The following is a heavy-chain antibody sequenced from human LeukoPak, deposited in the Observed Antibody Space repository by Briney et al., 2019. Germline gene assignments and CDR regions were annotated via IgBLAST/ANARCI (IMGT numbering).Heavy chain of an antibody. Sequence: SVKVSCKASGGTFSSYAISWVRQAPGQGLEWMGGIIPIFGTANYAQKFQGRVTITADESTSTAYMELNSLKTEDTAMYYCARSYGGNSGVWFDPWGQGTLVTVSS. CDR2: IIPIFGTA. J-gene: IGHJ5*02. CDR1: GGTFSSYA. CDR3: ARSYGGNSGVWFDP. D-gene: IGHD4-23*01. V-gene: IGHV1-69*13.